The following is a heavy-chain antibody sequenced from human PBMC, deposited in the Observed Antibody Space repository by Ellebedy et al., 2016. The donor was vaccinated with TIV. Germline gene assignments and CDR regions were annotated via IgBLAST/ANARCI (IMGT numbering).Heavy chain of an antibody. J-gene: IGHJ4*02. CDR3: AKVMGWNYEYVY. V-gene: IGHV3-23*01. CDR2: ISGSGGST. D-gene: IGHD1-7*01. Sequence: GESLKISCAASGFTFSSYWMSWVRQAPGKGLEWVSAISGSGGSTYYADSVKGRFTISRDNSKNTLYLQMNSLRAEDTAVYYCAKVMGWNYEYVYWGQGTLVTVSS. CDR1: GFTFSSYW.